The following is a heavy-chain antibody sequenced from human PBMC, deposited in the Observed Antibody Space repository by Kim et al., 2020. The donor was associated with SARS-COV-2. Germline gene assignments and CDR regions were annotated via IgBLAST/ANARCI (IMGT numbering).Heavy chain of an antibody. CDR1: GFNFGTFA. V-gene: IGHV3-23*01. D-gene: IGHD3-3*01. Sequence: GGSLRLSCVASGFNFGTFAMSWVRQAPGKGLKWVSVINGQDDSTYYADSVRGRFTVSRDSSKNTLYLQMNSLSAEDTAVYYCVKVAILDYWG. CDR3: VKVAILDY. CDR2: INGQDDST. J-gene: IGHJ4*01.